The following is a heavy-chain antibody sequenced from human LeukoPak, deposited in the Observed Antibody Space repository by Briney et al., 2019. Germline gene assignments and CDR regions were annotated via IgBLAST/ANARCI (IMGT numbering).Heavy chain of an antibody. CDR2: IYYSGST. D-gene: IGHD3-10*01. Sequence: PSETLSLTCTVSGGSISSYYWSWIRQPPGKGLEWIGSIYYSGSTYYNPSLKSRVTISVDTSKNQFSLKLSSVTAADTAVYYCARDSLSWFGELPPDWGQGTLVTVSS. CDR1: GGSISSYY. J-gene: IGHJ4*02. CDR3: ARDSLSWFGELPPD. V-gene: IGHV4-59*12.